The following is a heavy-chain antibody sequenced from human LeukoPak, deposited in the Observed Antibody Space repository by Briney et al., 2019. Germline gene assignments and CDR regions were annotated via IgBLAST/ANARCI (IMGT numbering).Heavy chain of an antibody. Sequence: SETLSLTCTVSGDSIRSYYGTWIRQPPGKGLEWIGYVYYSGSTNYNPSLKSRVTISVDTSKNQFSLKLSSVTAADTAVYYCARGLTGIAVAVDYWGQGTLVTVSS. CDR3: ARGLTGIAVAVDY. V-gene: IGHV4-59*01. D-gene: IGHD6-19*01. CDR1: GDSIRSYY. J-gene: IGHJ4*02. CDR2: VYYSGST.